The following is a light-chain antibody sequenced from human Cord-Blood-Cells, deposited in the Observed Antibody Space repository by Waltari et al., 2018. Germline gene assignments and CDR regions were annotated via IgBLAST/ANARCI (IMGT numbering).Light chain of an antibody. CDR1: QSISSY. CDR2: DAS. Sequence: EIVLTQSPATLSLSSGERTTPSCRASQSISSYLAWYQQQPGQAPMLLIDDASNRATVIPARFSGSGSATVFTLTISSLEAEDFAVYYCQQRSNWITFGQGTRLEIK. J-gene: IGKJ5*01. CDR3: QQRSNWIT. V-gene: IGKV3-11*01.